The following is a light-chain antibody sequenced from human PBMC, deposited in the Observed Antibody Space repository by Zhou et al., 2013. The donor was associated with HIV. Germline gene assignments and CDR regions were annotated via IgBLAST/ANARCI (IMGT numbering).Light chain of an antibody. CDR3: QQTNSFIPLT. J-gene: IGKJ4*01. CDR2: AAS. CDR1: QDIRNS. Sequence: DIHLTQSPSFLSASVGDRVTITCRASQDIRNSSAWYQQKPGKAPKLLIYAASSLESGVPSRFSGSGSGTDFTLTISSLQPEDFATYYCQQTNSFIPLTFGGGTKVEIK. V-gene: IGKV1-9*01.